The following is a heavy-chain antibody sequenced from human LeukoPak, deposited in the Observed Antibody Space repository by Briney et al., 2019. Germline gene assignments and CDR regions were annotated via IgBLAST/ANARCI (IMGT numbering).Heavy chain of an antibody. J-gene: IGHJ4*02. CDR2: ISSSSSTI. Sequence: GGSLRLSCAASGFTFSSYSMNWVRQAPGKGLEWVSYISSSSSTIYYADSVKGRFTISRDNSKNSLYLQMNSLRTEDTALYYCAKDFGSGIAAAGTSFDYWGQGTLVTVSS. CDR3: AKDFGSGIAAAGTSFDY. V-gene: IGHV3-48*04. CDR1: GFTFSSYS. D-gene: IGHD6-13*01.